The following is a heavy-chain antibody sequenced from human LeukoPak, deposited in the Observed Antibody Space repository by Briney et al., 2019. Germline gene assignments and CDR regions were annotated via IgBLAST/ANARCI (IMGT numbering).Heavy chain of an antibody. J-gene: IGHJ4*02. V-gene: IGHV3-21*01. CDR2: ISSSSSYI. CDR1: GFTFSSYS. D-gene: IGHD6-19*01. CDR3: ARATPQWLVLIFDY. Sequence: GGSLRLSCAASGFTFSSYSMNWVRQAPGKGLEWVSSISSSSSYIYYADSVKGRFTISRDNAKNSPYLQMNSLRAEDTAVYYCARATPQWLVLIFDYWGQGTLVTVSS.